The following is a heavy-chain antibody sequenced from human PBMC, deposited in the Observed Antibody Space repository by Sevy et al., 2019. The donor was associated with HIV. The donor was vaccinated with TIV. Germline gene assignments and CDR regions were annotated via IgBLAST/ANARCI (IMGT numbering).Heavy chain of an antibody. Sequence: SETLSLTCTVSGGSISRYYWSWIRQPPGKGLEWIGYIYYSGTTNYNPSLKSRVTISVDTSKNQFSLKLSSVTAADMAVYYCAGAGVGATHYWGQGTLVTVSS. J-gene: IGHJ4*02. V-gene: IGHV4-59*01. CDR1: GGSISRYY. CDR2: IYYSGTT. CDR3: AGAGVGATHY. D-gene: IGHD1-26*01.